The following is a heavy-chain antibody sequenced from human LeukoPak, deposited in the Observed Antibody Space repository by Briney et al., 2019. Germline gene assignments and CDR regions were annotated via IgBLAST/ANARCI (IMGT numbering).Heavy chain of an antibody. CDR3: AKTWNLDYFDY. CDR2: ISGSGGAT. Sequence: GGSLRLSCAATGFTFSSYAMSWVRQAPGKGLEWVSAISGSGGATYYAASVKGLFTISRDNSKNTLYPQMNSLRADDTAVYYCAKTWNLDYFDYWGQGALVTVSS. J-gene: IGHJ4*02. V-gene: IGHV3-23*01. D-gene: IGHD1-1*01. CDR1: GFTFSSYA.